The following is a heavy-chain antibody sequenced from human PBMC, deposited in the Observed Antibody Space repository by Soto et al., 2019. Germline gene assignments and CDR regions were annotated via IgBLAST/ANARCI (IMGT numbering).Heavy chain of an antibody. CDR2: ISGSGGST. Sequence: EVQLLESGGGLVQPGGSLRLSCAASGFTFSSYAMSWVRQAPGKGLEWVSAISGSGGSTYYADSVKGRFTISRDNSKNTLYLQMNSLRAEDTAVYYCAKDLGYCSSTSCYLSWFDPWGQGTLVTVSS. J-gene: IGHJ5*02. D-gene: IGHD2-2*03. V-gene: IGHV3-23*01. CDR1: GFTFSSYA. CDR3: AKDLGYCSSTSCYLSWFDP.